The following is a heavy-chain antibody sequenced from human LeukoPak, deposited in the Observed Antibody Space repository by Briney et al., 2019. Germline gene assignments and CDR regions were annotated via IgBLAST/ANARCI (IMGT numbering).Heavy chain of an antibody. CDR1: GYSFTSYW. CDR2: IDPSDSYT. Sequence: GESLKISCEGSGYSFTSYWISWVRQMPGKGLEWMGRIDPSDSYTNYSPSFQGHVTISADKSISTAYLQWSSLKASDTAMYYRARRGGYSYGHDAFDIWGQGTMVTVSS. CDR3: ARRGGYSYGHDAFDI. D-gene: IGHD5-18*01. V-gene: IGHV5-10-1*01. J-gene: IGHJ3*02.